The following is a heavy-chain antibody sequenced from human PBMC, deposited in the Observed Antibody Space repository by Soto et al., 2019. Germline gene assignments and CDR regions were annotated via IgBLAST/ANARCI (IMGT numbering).Heavy chain of an antibody. V-gene: IGHV1-69*19. CDR2: ISPMFGAA. J-gene: IGHJ4*02. CDR1: GGTFNTYA. Sequence: QVQLVQSGAEMKKPGSSVKVSCQSSGGTFNTYAMNWVRQAPGQGPEWMGDISPMFGAANYAPKFQGRVTITADESPGTSYMQLSSLTSKDTALYFWAREVQVHTPAFVYWGQGTLVTVSS. D-gene: IGHD3-10*01. CDR3: AREVQVHTPAFVY.